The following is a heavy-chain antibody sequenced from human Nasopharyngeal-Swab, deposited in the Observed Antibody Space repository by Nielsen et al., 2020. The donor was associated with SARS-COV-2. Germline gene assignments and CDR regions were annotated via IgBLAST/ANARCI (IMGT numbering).Heavy chain of an antibody. V-gene: IGHV3-23*01. CDR2: ITGNGDTT. J-gene: IGHJ4*02. CDR1: GFTFSSYS. Sequence: GGSLRLSCAASGFTFSSYSMSWLRQAPGKGLEWVSTITGNGDTTYYADSVKGRFTISRDNSENTLYLQMNSLRAEDTAVYYCATNNDYRFENWGQGTLVSVSS. CDR3: ATNNDYRFEN. D-gene: IGHD4-11*01.